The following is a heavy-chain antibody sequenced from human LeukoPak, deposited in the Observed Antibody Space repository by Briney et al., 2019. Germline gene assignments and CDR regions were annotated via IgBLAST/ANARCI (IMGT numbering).Heavy chain of an antibody. J-gene: IGHJ4*02. CDR1: GFTFSNYW. D-gene: IGHD1-26*01. V-gene: IGHV3-74*01. CDR2: INTDESGT. CDR3: ARDGSLPDY. Sequence: GGSLRLSCAASGFTFSNYWMHWVRQAPGEGLVWVSRINTDESGTSYADSFKVRFTISRDNAKNTLYLQMNSLRPEDTAVYYCARDGSLPDYWGQGTLVTVSS.